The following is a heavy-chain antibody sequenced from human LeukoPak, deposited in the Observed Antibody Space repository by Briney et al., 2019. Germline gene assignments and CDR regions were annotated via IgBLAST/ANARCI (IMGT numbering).Heavy chain of an antibody. CDR2: IYTSGST. J-gene: IGHJ4*02. V-gene: IGHV4-61*02. D-gene: IGHD3-22*01. CDR1: GGSISSGSYY. CDR3: ATTEGKGMYYDSSGYFDY. Sequence: SETLSLTCTVSGGSISSGSYYWSWIRQPAGKGLEWIGRIYTSGSTNYNPSLKSRVTISVDTSKNQFSLKLSSVTAADTAVYYCATTEGKGMYYDSSGYFDYWGQGTLVTVSS.